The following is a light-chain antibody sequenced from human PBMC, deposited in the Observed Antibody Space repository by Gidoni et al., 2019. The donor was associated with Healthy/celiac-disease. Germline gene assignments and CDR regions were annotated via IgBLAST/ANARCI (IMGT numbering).Light chain of an antibody. CDR3: QQYNSYPST. CDR2: DAS. Sequence: DIQMPQSPSTLSASVGDRVTSTCRASQSISSWLAWYQQKPGKAPKLLIYDASSLESGVPSRFSGSGSGTEFTLTISSLQPDDFATYYCQQYNSYPSTFGQGTKLEIK. V-gene: IGKV1-5*01. CDR1: QSISSW. J-gene: IGKJ2*01.